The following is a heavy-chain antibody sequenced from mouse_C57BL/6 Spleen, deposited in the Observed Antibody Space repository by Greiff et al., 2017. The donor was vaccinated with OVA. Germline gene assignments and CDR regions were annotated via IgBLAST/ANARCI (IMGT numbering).Heavy chain of an antibody. CDR3: TTGDYYGSSFDY. CDR2: IDPENGDT. J-gene: IGHJ2*01. D-gene: IGHD1-1*01. CDR1: GFNIKDYY. Sequence: EVQLQQSGAELVRPGASVKLSCTASGFNIKDYYMHWVKQRPEQGLEWIGWIDPENGDTEYASKFQGKATITADTSSNTAYLQLSSLTSEDTAVYYCTTGDYYGSSFDYWGQGTTLTVSS. V-gene: IGHV14-4*01.